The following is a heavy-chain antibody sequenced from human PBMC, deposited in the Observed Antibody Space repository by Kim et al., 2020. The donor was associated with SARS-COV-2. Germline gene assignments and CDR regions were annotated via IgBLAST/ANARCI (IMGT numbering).Heavy chain of an antibody. CDR3: AKDIVDSSGYFTS. D-gene: IGHD3-22*01. J-gene: IGHJ5*02. V-gene: IGHV3-9*01. CDR2: ISWNSGSI. Sequence: GGSLRLSCAASGFTFDDYAMHWVRQAPGKGLEWVSGISWNSGSIGYADSVKGRFTISRDNAKNSLYLQMNSLRAEDTALYYCAKDIVDSSGYFTSWGQGTLVTVSS. CDR1: GFTFDDYA.